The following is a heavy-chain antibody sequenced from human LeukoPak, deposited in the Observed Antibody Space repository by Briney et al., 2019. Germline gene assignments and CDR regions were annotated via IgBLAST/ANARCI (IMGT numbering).Heavy chain of an antibody. J-gene: IGHJ5*02. Sequence: SETLCLTCAVSAYSIGSGYYWGWIRPPPGKGLEWIGSFYHSGSTYYNPSLKSRVTISVDTSKNQFSLKLSSVTAADTAVYYCARHDFYSNYPHNWFDPWGQGTLVTVPS. CDR1: AYSIGSGYY. CDR2: FYHSGST. V-gene: IGHV4-38-2*01. CDR3: ARHDFYSNYPHNWFDP. D-gene: IGHD4-11*01.